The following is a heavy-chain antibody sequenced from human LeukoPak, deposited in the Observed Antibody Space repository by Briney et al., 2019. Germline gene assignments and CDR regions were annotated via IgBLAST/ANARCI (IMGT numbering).Heavy chain of an antibody. D-gene: IGHD6-19*01. Sequence: ASVKVSCKASGYTFTSYDINWARQATGQGLEWMGWMNPNSGNTGYAQKFQGRVTITRNTSISTAYMELSSLRSEDTAVYYCARGAFGGWYVHGYFDYWGQGTLVTVSS. CDR2: MNPNSGNT. V-gene: IGHV1-8*03. J-gene: IGHJ4*02. CDR3: ARGAFGGWYVHGYFDY. CDR1: GYTFTSYD.